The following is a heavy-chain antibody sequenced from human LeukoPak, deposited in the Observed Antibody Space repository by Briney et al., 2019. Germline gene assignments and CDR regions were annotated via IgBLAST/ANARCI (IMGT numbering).Heavy chain of an antibody. J-gene: IGHJ4*02. CDR3: ARPRRYYDSSGYSAAFYFDY. D-gene: IGHD3-22*01. Sequence: GESLKISCKGSGYSFTSYWIGWVRQMPGKGLEWMGIIYPGDSDTRYSPSFQGQVTISADKSISTAYLQWSSLKASDTAMYYCARPRRYYDSSGYSAAFYFDYWGQGTLVTVSS. CDR1: GYSFTSYW. CDR2: IYPGDSDT. V-gene: IGHV5-51*01.